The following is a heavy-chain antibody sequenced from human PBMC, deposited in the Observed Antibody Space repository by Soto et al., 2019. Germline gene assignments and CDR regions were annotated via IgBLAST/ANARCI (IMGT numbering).Heavy chain of an antibody. D-gene: IGHD3-10*01. CDR1: GYTFTGYY. CDR2: INPNSGGT. CDR3: ARDARYYYGSGAGLYGMDV. Sequence: QVQLVQSGAEVKKPGASVKVSCKASGYTFTGYYMHWVRQAPGQGLEWMGWINPNSGGTNYAQKFQGWVTMTRDTSFRRAYMELSRLRSDDTAVYYCARDARYYYGSGAGLYGMDVWGQGTTVTVSS. J-gene: IGHJ6*02. V-gene: IGHV1-2*04.